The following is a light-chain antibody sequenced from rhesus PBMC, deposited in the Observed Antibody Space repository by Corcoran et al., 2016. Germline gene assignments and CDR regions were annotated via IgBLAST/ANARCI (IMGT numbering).Light chain of an antibody. CDR1: QSVSSS. Sequence: EIVMTQSPATLSLPPGERATLSCRASQSVSSSLAWYQQKPGQAPRLPSYGASSRATGIPDRFSGSGSGTEFTLPISSLETEGFGVYYCQQYSDWCSFGQGTKVEIK. CDR3: QQYSDWCS. V-gene: IGKV3-42*03. CDR2: GAS. J-gene: IGKJ2*01.